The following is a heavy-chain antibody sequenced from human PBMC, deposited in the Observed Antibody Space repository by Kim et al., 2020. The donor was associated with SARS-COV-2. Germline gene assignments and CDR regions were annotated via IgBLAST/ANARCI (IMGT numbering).Heavy chain of an antibody. CDR3: AKAAEGGVYSSSWYPSNDAFDI. Sequence: GGSLRLSCAASGFTFDDYAMHWVRQAPGKGLEWVSGISWNSGSIGYADSVKGRFTISRDNAKNSLYLQMNSLRAEDTALYYCAKAAEGGVYSSSWYPSNDAFDIWGQGTMVTVSS. CDR1: GFTFDDYA. D-gene: IGHD6-13*01. J-gene: IGHJ3*02. CDR2: ISWNSGSI. V-gene: IGHV3-9*01.